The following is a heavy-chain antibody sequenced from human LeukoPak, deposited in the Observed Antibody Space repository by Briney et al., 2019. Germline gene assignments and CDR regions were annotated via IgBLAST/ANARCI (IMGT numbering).Heavy chain of an antibody. D-gene: IGHD2-2*01. CDR1: GFTFSSYS. CDR3: ARDCSSTSCYLWFDP. V-gene: IGHV3-21*01. Sequence: PGGSLRLSCAASGFTFSSYSMNWVRQAPGKGLEWVSSISSSSSYIYYADSVKGRFTISRDNAKNSLCLQMNSLRAEDTAVYYCARDCSSTSCYLWFDPWGQGTLVTVSS. J-gene: IGHJ5*02. CDR2: ISSSSSYI.